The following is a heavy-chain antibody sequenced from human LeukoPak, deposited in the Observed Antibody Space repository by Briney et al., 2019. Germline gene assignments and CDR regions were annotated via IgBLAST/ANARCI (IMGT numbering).Heavy chain of an antibody. Sequence: SETLSLTCTVSGGSISSYYWSWIRQPPGKGLEWIGYIYYSGSTNYNPSLKSRVTISVDTSKNQFSLKLSSVTAADTAVYYCARDGSGYTDAFDIWGQGTMVTVSS. V-gene: IGHV4-59*01. CDR2: IYYSGST. D-gene: IGHD3-22*01. CDR1: GGSISSYY. J-gene: IGHJ3*02. CDR3: ARDGSGYTDAFDI.